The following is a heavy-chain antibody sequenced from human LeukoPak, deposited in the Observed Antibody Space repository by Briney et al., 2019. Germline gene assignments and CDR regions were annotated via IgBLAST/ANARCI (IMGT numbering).Heavy chain of an antibody. J-gene: IGHJ4*02. V-gene: IGHV1-18*01. Sequence: ASVKVSCKTSGYTFSNFGINWVRQAPGQGLEWMGWISGNNDNPNYGQKFQGRFTVTTDSSASTAYMELRNLRFDDTAVYYCARDGTSTDDYWGQGTLVTVSS. D-gene: IGHD2-2*01. CDR1: GYTFSNFG. CDR3: ARDGTSTDDY. CDR2: ISGNNDNP.